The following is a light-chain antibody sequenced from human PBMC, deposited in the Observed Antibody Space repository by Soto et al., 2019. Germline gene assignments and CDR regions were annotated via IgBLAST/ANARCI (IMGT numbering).Light chain of an antibody. Sequence: AIRMTQSPSSLSASTGGRVTITCRASQGISSYLAWYQQKPGKAPKLLIYAASTLQSGVPSRFSGSGSGTDFTLTISCLQSEDFATYYCQQYYSYLTFGGGTKVEIK. CDR3: QQYYSYLT. CDR1: QGISSY. V-gene: IGKV1-8*01. J-gene: IGKJ4*01. CDR2: AAS.